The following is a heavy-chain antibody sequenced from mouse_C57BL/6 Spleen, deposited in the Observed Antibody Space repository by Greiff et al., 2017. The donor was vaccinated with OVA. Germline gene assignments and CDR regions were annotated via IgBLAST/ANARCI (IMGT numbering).Heavy chain of an antibody. CDR2: IWSDGST. V-gene: IGHV2-6-1*01. D-gene: IGHD2-4*01. Sequence: QVQLKESGPGLVAPSQSLSITCTVSGFSLTSYGVHWVRQPPGKGLEWLVVIWSDGSTTYNADLKSRVSTSKDNSKTEVFLKMNSLQTDDTAMYYCARHSGYDYDVGWFAYWGQGTLVTVSA. J-gene: IGHJ3*01. CDR1: GFSLTSYG. CDR3: ARHSGYDYDVGWFAY.